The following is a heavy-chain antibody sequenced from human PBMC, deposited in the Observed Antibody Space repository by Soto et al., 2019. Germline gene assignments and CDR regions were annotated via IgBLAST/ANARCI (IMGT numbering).Heavy chain of an antibody. V-gene: IGHV1-69*12. CDR1: GGTFSSYA. D-gene: IGHD6-19*01. Sequence: QVQLVQSGAEVKKPGSSVKVSCKASGGTFSSYAISWVRQAPGQGLEWMGGIIPIFGTANYAQKFQGRVTITADESTSTAYKELSSLRSEDTAVYYCATGAAIAVAGSFDYWGQGTLVTVSS. CDR3: ATGAAIAVAGSFDY. CDR2: IIPIFGTA. J-gene: IGHJ4*02.